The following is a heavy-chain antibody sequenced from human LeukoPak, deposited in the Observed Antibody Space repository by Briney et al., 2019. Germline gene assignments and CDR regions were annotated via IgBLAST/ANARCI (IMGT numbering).Heavy chain of an antibody. J-gene: IGHJ4*02. D-gene: IGHD3-10*01. CDR1: GGSISSYS. CDR2: IYTGGST. CDR3: ARREVVRGVIYFDY. Sequence: SETLSLTCTVSGGSISSYSWSWIRQPPGKGLEWIGYIYTGGSTNYNPSLKSRVTISVDTSKNQFSLKLSSVTAADTAVYYCARREVVRGVIYFDYWGQGTLVTVSS. V-gene: IGHV4-4*09.